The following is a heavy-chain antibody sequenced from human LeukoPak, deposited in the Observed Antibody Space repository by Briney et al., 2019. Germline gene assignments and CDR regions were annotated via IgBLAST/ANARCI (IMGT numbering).Heavy chain of an antibody. J-gene: IGHJ4*02. CDR2: ISSSGSTI. Sequence: GGSLRLSCAASGFTFSSYEVNWVRQAPGKGLEWVTYISSSGSTIYYADYVKGRFTVSRDNAKNSLYLQMNNLRAEDTALYYCGRDRVGGRGYSLDYLGQGTLVTVSS. V-gene: IGHV3-48*03. CDR3: GRDRVGGRGYSLDY. CDR1: GFTFSSYE. D-gene: IGHD5-18*01.